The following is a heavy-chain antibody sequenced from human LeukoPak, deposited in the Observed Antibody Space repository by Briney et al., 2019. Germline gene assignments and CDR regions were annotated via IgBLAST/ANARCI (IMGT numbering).Heavy chain of an antibody. CDR2: ISGSGGST. D-gene: IGHD3-10*01. CDR3: AREVEEMWFGELFRSGTFDY. V-gene: IGHV3-23*01. CDR1: GFTFSSYG. Sequence: PGGSLRLSCAASGFTFSSYGMSWVRQAPGKGLEWVSAISGSGGSTYYADSVKGRFTISRDNSKNTLYLQMNSLRAEDTAVYYCAREVEEMWFGELFRSGTFDYWGQGTLVTVSS. J-gene: IGHJ4*02.